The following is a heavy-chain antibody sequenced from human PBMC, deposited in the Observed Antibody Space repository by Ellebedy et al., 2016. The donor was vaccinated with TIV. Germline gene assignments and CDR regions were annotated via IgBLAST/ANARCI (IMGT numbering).Heavy chain of an antibody. V-gene: IGHV3-21*06. CDR2: IDFSGTGT. D-gene: IGHD4-17*01. Sequence: GGSLRLXCAASGFTFSIAGMTWVRQAPGKGLEWVATIDFSGTGTYYADSVKGRFIISRDNTKNSLFLQMNSLGVEDTAVYYCARAPRGTVTTWIDYWGQGTLVTVSS. CDR3: ARAPRGTVTTWIDY. CDR1: GFTFSIAG. J-gene: IGHJ4*02.